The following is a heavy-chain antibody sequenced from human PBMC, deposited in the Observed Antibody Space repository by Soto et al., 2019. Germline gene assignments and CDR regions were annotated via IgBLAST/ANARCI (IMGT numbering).Heavy chain of an antibody. D-gene: IGHD6-19*01. V-gene: IGHV3-30-3*01. J-gene: IGHJ4*02. CDR1: GFSFSSYS. CDR3: ARSIAVAGLDY. CDR2: ISYDGIRK. Sequence: QVQLVESGGGVVQPGGSLRLSCVASGFSFSSYSCHWIRQAPGKGLKWVSLISYDGIRKNYEDSVKGRFTISRDSSKNTVYLQMNSLRSDDTAVYYCARSIAVAGLDYWGQGTLVTVSS.